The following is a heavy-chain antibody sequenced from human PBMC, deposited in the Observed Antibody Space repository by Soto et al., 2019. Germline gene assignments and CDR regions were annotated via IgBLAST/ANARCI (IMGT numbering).Heavy chain of an antibody. CDR2: IIPIFGTA. J-gene: IGHJ4*02. V-gene: IGHV1-69*13. D-gene: IGHD3-3*01. CDR3: ARLRSSGRYYFDY. CDR1: GGTFSSYA. Sequence: SVKVSCKASGGTFSSYAISWVRQAPGQGLEWMGGIIPIFGTANYAQKFQGRVTITADESTSTAYMELSSLRSEDTAVYYCARLRSSGRYYFDYWGQGTLVTVSS.